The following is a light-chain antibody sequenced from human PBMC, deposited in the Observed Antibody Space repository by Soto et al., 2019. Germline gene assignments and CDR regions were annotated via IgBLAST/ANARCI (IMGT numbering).Light chain of an antibody. CDR3: QQYGSSLYT. CDR1: QSVSSSY. V-gene: IGKV3-20*01. CDR2: DAS. Sequence: EIVLTQSPGTLSLSTGERATLSCRASQSVSSSYLAWYQQKPGQAPRLLIYDASSRATGIPDRFSGSGSGTDFTLTISRLEPEDIAVYYCQQYGSSLYTFGQRTKLEIK. J-gene: IGKJ2*01.